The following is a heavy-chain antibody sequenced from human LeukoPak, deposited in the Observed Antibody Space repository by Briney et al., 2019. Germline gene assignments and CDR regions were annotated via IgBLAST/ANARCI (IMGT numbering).Heavy chain of an antibody. CDR1: GGSISSGGYY. J-gene: IGHJ5*02. Sequence: SQTLSLTCTVSGGSISSGGYYWSWIRQHRGKGLEWIGYIYYSGSTYYNPSLKSRLTISVDTSKNQFSLKLSSVTAADTAVYYCARKNYYGSGSYYSGYNWFDPWGQGTLVTVSS. D-gene: IGHD3-10*01. V-gene: IGHV4-31*03. CDR2: IYYSGST. CDR3: ARKNYYGSGSYYSGYNWFDP.